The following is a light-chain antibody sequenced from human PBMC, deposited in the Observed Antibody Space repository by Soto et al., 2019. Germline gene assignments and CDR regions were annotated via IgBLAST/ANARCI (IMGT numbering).Light chain of an antibody. V-gene: IGKV3-20*01. CDR2: GAS. Sequence: EIVLTQSPGTLSLSPGERATLSCRASQSVPKNYLAWYQQNPGQAPRLLIFGASGRATGIPDMFSGSGSGTDFTLAISRLEPETFAVYYCQQYGRSPLTFGQHTRLEI. J-gene: IGKJ5*01. CDR1: QSVPKNY. CDR3: QQYGRSPLT.